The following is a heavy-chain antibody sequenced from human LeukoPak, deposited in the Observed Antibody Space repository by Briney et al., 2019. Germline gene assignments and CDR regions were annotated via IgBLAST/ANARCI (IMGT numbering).Heavy chain of an antibody. CDR3: ARPMGSGWRPFDY. CDR2: IYYNGRT. V-gene: IGHV4-39*01. J-gene: IGHJ4*02. CDR1: GGSISSSSYF. D-gene: IGHD6-19*01. Sequence: PSETLSLTCTVSGGSISSSSYFWGWIRQPPGKGLEWIGSIYYNGRTYYNPSLKSRVTISVDTSKNQFSLKLSSVTAADTAVYYCARPMGSGWRPFDYWGQGTLVTVSS.